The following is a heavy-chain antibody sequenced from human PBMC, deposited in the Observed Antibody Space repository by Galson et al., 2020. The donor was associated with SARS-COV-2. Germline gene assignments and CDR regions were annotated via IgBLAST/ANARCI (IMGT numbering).Heavy chain of an antibody. D-gene: IGHD3-16*02. J-gene: IGHJ6*02. CDR2: IYYSGSN. Sequence: SETLSLTCNVSGGSISSSSYYWGWIRQPPGKGLEWNGSIYYSGSNYYNPSLKSRVTISVDTSKNQFSLKLSSVTASDTAVYYCASEYDYVWGSYRYPYYYYGMDVWGQGTTVTVSS. CDR3: ASEYDYVWGSYRYPYYYYGMDV. V-gene: IGHV4-39*01. CDR1: GGSISSSSYY.